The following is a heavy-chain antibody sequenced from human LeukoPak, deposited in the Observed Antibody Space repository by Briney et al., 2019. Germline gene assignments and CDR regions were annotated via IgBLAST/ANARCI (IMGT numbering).Heavy chain of an antibody. CDR2: TYYSGGT. CDR3: ARLHSSSFLDV. J-gene: IGHJ6*02. V-gene: IGHV4-59*08. Sequence: SETLSLTCTVSGASISSYYWSWIRQPPGKGLEWIGYTYYSGGTNYHPSLKSRVTISIDTSKNQFSLRLSSVTAADTAVYYCARLHSSSFLDVWGQGTTVTVSS. CDR1: GASISSYY. D-gene: IGHD6-19*01.